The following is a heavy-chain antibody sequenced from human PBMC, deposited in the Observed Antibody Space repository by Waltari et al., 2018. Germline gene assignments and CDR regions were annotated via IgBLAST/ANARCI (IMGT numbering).Heavy chain of an antibody. CDR2: ILPIFGTA. J-gene: IGHJ4*02. CDR1: GGTFSSYA. Sequence: QVQLVQSGAEVKKPGSSVKVSCKASGGTFSSYAISWVRQAPGQGLEWMGGILPIFGTANYAQKFQGRVTMTRNTSISTAYMELSSLRSEDTAVYYCARGGHGRTGYWGQGTLVTVSS. V-gene: IGHV1-69*05. CDR3: ARGGHGRTGY. D-gene: IGHD1-1*01.